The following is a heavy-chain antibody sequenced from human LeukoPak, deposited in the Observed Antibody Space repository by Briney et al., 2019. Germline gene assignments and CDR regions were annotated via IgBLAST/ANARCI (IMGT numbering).Heavy chain of an antibody. J-gene: IGHJ4*02. CDR1: GFTFSSYG. V-gene: IGHV3-30*18. Sequence: GGSLRLSCAASGFTFSSYGMHWVRQAPGKGLEWVAVISYDGSNKCYADSVKGRFTISRDNSKNTLYLQMNSLRAEDTAVYYCAKRHSSTSPPTLDYFDYWGQGTLVTVSS. CDR2: ISYDGSNK. CDR3: AKRHSSTSPPTLDYFDY. D-gene: IGHD2-2*01.